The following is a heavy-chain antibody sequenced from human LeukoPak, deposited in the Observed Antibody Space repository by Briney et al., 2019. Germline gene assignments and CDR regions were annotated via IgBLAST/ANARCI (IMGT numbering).Heavy chain of an antibody. Sequence: GGSLRLSCAASGFTFSSYSMHWVRQAPGKGLMWVSRIHGDGSTTNYADSVKGRFSVSRDNATNTLYLQMNSLRAEDTAVYYCALPSCGGDCFSGWGQGTLVTVSS. CDR2: IHGDGSTT. CDR3: ALPSCGGDCFSG. D-gene: IGHD2-21*02. CDR1: GFTFSSYS. J-gene: IGHJ4*02. V-gene: IGHV3-74*01.